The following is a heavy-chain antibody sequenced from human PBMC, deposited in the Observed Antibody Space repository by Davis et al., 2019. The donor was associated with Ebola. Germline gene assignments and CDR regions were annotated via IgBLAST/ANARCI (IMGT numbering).Heavy chain of an antibody. D-gene: IGHD6-13*01. V-gene: IGHV3-53*04. CDR1: GFTFSSNS. Sequence: GESLKISCAASGFTFSSNSMNWVRQAPGKGLEWVSTLGTSADTYYADSVKGRFTISRHNSKNTLYLQMNSLRAEDTAVYYCARGGYSSSWYAGHFDYWGQGTLVTVSS. J-gene: IGHJ4*02. CDR2: LGTSADT. CDR3: ARGGYSSSWYAGHFDY.